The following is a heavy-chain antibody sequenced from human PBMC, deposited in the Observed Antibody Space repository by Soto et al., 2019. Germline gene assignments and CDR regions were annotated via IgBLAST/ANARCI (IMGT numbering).Heavy chain of an antibody. J-gene: IGHJ4*02. V-gene: IGHV3-23*01. D-gene: IGHD3-16*02. CDR2: ISGSGGST. CDR3: AKGGDYDYVWGSYRLDY. CDR1: GFTFSSYA. Sequence: GGSLRLSCAASGFTFSSYAMSWVRQAPGKGLEWVSAISGSGGSTYYADSVKGRFTISRDNSKNTLYLQMNSLRAEDTAVYYCAKGGDYDYVWGSYRLDYWGQGTLVTVSS.